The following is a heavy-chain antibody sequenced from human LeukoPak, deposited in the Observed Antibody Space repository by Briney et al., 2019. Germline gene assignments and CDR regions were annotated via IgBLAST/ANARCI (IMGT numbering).Heavy chain of an antibody. CDR3: ARGGSSGYHFDS. V-gene: IGHV4-31*03. D-gene: IGHD3-22*01. Sequence: SETLSLTCTVSGGSISSGDYYWSWIRQHPGKGLEWIGYIYNNGRAYYNPSLRSRVTISVDTSKNQFSLKLSSVTAADTAVYYSARGGSSGYHFDSWGQGTLVTVSS. J-gene: IGHJ4*02. CDR1: GGSISSGDYY. CDR2: IYNNGRA.